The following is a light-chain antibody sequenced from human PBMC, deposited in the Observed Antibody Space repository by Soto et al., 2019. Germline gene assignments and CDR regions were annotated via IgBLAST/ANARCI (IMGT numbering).Light chain of an antibody. CDR2: GAS. Sequence: DIQMPQSPSSLSASVGDRVTITCRASESISTYLNWYQHKPGKPPKVLIFGASRMQSGVPSRFSAGGSGTDFSLTISSLQPEDFATYSCLQSYRNPLTFGGGTKVEIK. CDR3: LQSYRNPLT. V-gene: IGKV1-39*01. CDR1: ESISTY. J-gene: IGKJ4*01.